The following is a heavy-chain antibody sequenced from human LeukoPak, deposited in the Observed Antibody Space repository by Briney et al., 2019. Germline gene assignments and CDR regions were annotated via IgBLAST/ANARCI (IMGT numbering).Heavy chain of an antibody. J-gene: IGHJ4*02. CDR2: ISNSGSTR. CDR1: GFTFSSND. Sequence: GSLRLSCEDSGFTFSSNDMNWVRQAPGKGLEWVSYISNSGSTRYYADSVKGRFTISRDNAKNSLYLQMNSLRAEDTAVYYCARDRWGYSYGGDWGQGTLVTVSS. V-gene: IGHV3-48*03. D-gene: IGHD5-18*01. CDR3: ARDRWGYSYGGD.